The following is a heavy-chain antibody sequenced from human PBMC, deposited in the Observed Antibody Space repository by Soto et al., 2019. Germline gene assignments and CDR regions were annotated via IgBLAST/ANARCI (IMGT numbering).Heavy chain of an antibody. D-gene: IGHD6-13*01. CDR3: ARDSSPSYSSRWYDAFDI. J-gene: IGHJ3*02. V-gene: IGHV3-7*05. Sequence: EVQLVESGGGLVQPGESLRLSCAASGFTFSSYWMTWVRQAPGKGLEWVANIKQDESKRYYVDSVEGRFTISRDNAKNSLFLQMNSLRAEDTAVYYCARDSSPSYSSRWYDAFDIWGQGTMVTVSS. CDR1: GFTFSSYW. CDR2: IKQDESKR.